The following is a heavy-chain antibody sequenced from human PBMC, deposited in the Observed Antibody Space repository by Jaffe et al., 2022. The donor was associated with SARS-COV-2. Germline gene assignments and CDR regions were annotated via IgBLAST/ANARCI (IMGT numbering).Heavy chain of an antibody. V-gene: IGHV3-64*01. CDR3: ASTRVLGGTGYHTMDV. CDR1: GFTFSSYA. D-gene: IGHD3-9*01. J-gene: IGHJ6*02. Sequence: EVQLVESGGGLVQPGGSLRLSCAASGFTFSSYAMHWVRQAPGKGLEYVSAISSNGGSTYYANSVKGRFTISRDNSKNTLYLQMGSLRAEDMAVYYCASTRVLGGTGYHTMDVWGQGTTVTVSS. CDR2: ISSNGGST.